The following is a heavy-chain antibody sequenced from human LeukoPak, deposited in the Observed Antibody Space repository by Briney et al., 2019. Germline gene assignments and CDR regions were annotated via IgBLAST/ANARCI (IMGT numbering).Heavy chain of an antibody. D-gene: IGHD5-12*01. Sequence: SQTLSHTRGISGDSVSGNSGTWNWIRQSPSRGLEWLGRSYYKSKWYNDYAVSVKSRITINPDTSNNQFSLQLDSVSPEDTAVYFCGRGWLKTGIEYWRQGNLVTVSS. CDR2: SYYKSKWYN. CDR1: GDSVSGNSGT. J-gene: IGHJ4*02. V-gene: IGHV6-1*01. CDR3: GRGWLKTGIEY.